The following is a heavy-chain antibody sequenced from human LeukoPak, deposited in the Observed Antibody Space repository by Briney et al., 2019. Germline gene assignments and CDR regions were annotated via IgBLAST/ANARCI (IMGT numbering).Heavy chain of an antibody. D-gene: IGHD7-27*01. V-gene: IGHV4-59*01. CDR2: VYYSGST. Sequence: ETSETLSLTCTVSDGAIAGYSWSWIRQPPGKGLEWIGYVYYSGSTEYNPSLRSRVTISLEMSKHQFSLNLTSVTAADTAVYYCASNTGTVFDYWGQGALVTVSS. CDR3: ASNTGTVFDY. J-gene: IGHJ4*02. CDR1: DGAIAGYS.